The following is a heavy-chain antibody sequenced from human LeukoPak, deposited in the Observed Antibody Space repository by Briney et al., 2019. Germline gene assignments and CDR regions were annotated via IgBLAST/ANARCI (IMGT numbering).Heavy chain of an antibody. J-gene: IGHJ6*03. V-gene: IGHV3-21*01. CDR1: GFTFDDYA. CDR3: ARDPYSGSYGNYYYYFMDV. Sequence: GGSLRLSCAASGFTFDDYAMHWVRQAPGKGLEWVSSITSGSSYIYYADSVKGRFTISSNNAKNSLYLQMNSLRAEDRAVYYCARDPYSGSYGNYYYYFMDVWAKGPRSPSP. CDR2: ITSGSSYI. D-gene: IGHD1-26*01.